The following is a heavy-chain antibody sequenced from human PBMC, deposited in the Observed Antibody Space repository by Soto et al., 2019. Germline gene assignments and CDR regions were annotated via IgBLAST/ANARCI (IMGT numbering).Heavy chain of an antibody. D-gene: IGHD4-17*01. CDR1: GFTFSDYY. Sequence: QVQLVESGGGLVKPGGSLRLSCAASGFTFSDYYMSWIRQAPGKGLEWVSYISSSGSTIYYADSVKGRFTISRDNAKNSRYLQMNSLRAEDTAVYYCAISGGYGDYPPDTDYYYYGMDVWGQGTTVTVSS. J-gene: IGHJ6*02. V-gene: IGHV3-11*01. CDR2: ISSSGSTI. CDR3: AISGGYGDYPPDTDYYYYGMDV.